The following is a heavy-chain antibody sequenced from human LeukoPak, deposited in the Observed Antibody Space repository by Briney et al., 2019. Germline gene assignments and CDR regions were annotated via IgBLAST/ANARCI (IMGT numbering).Heavy chain of an antibody. J-gene: IGHJ6*03. CDR1: GGSLSGYY. V-gene: IGHV4-34*01. CDR2: INHSGST. CDR3: ARGRGGYALYYYYYMDV. Sequence: PSETLSLTCAVSGGSLSGYYWSWIRQPPGQGLEWIGEINHSGSTNYNPSLKSRVTISVDTSKNQFSLKLSSVTAADTAVYYCARGRGGYALYYYYYMDVWGKGTTVTVSS. D-gene: IGHD5-12*01.